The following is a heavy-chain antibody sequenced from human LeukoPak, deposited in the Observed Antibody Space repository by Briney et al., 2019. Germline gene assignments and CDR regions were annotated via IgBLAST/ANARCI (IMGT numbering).Heavy chain of an antibody. Sequence: PSETLSLTCTVSGDSISSGGYYWSWIRQHPGKGLEWIGYIYYSGSTYYNPSLKSRVTISVDTSKNQFSLNLSSVTAADTAVYYCARGDGYNNDYWGQGTLVAVSS. D-gene: IGHD5-24*01. CDR3: ARGDGYNNDY. V-gene: IGHV4-31*03. CDR1: GDSISSGGYY. CDR2: IYYSGST. J-gene: IGHJ4*02.